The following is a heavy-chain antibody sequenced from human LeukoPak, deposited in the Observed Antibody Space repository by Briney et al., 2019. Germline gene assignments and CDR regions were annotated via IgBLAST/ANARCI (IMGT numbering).Heavy chain of an antibody. V-gene: IGHV4-59*01. D-gene: IGHD3-22*01. J-gene: IGHJ4*02. CDR1: GGSISSYY. CDR3: ARGLFLLGPYDSSGRTLDY. Sequence: SETLSLTCTVSGGSISSYYWSWIRQPPGKGLEWIGYMYYSGSTNYNPSLKSRVTISVDMSKNQVSLKLSSVTAADTAVYYCARGLFLLGPYDSSGRTLDYWGQGTLVTVSS. CDR2: MYYSGST.